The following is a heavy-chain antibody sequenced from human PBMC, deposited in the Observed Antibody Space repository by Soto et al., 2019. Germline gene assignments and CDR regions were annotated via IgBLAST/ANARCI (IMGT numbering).Heavy chain of an antibody. V-gene: IGHV3-23*01. CDR2: IISSGSTT. CDR3: AKDSDRKGWGSSNLDI. D-gene: IGHD7-27*01. Sequence: EVQLLESGGGLVQPEESLRLSCVASGFIFNIFAMSWVRQAPGKGLEWVSTIISSGSTTYYADSMKGRFTVSRDNSKNTLYLQMNGLRAEDTAMYYCAKDSDRKGWGSSNLDIWGQGTMVTVSS. J-gene: IGHJ3*02. CDR1: GFIFNIFA.